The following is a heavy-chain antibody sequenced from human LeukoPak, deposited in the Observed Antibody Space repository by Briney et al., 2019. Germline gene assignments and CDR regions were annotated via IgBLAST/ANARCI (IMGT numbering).Heavy chain of an antibody. CDR1: GFTFSSYG. CDR2: ISYDGSNK. D-gene: IGHD6-13*01. J-gene: IGHJ4*02. CDR3: AKQMDHEHSSSWWWGFDY. Sequence: PGGSLRLSCAASGFTFSSYGMHWVRQAPGKGLEWVAVISYDGSNKYYADSVKGRFTISRDNSKNTLYLQMNSLRAEDATMYYCAKQMDHEHSSSWWWGFDYWGQGTLVTVSS. V-gene: IGHV3-30*18.